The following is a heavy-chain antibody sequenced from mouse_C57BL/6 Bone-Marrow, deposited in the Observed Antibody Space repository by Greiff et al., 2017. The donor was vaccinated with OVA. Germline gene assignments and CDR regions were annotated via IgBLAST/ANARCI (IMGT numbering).Heavy chain of an antibody. CDR2: ISDGGSYT. Sequence: EVKLVEPGGGLVKPGGSLKLSCAASGFTFSSYAMSWVRQTPEKRLEWVATISDGGSYTYYPDNVKGRFTISRDNAKNNLYLQMSHLKSEDTAMYYCAREGSTVVATDWYFDVWGTGTTVTVSS. CDR3: AREGSTVVATDWYFDV. D-gene: IGHD1-1*01. CDR1: GFTFSSYA. J-gene: IGHJ1*03. V-gene: IGHV5-4*01.